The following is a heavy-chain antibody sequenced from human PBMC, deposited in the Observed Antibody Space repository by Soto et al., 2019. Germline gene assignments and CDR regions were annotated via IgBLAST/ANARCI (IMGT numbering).Heavy chain of an antibody. V-gene: IGHV3-9*01. CDR2: IGWNGVSL. CDR3: ARYADYVSESTHRAFDF. J-gene: IGHJ3*01. Sequence: PGGSLRLSCAASGFTFDDYAMHWVRQAPGKGLEWVSSIGWNGVSLGYADAVEGRFTISRDNAKNSVFLQMNSLRLEDTALYYCARYADYVSESTHRAFDFWGRGTMVTVSS. CDR1: GFTFDDYA. D-gene: IGHD4-17*01.